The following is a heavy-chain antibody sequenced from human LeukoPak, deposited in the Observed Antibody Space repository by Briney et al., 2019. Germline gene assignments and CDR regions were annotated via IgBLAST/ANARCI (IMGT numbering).Heavy chain of an antibody. V-gene: IGHV2-5*01. D-gene: IGHD2-21*02. Sequence: SGPTLVKPTQTLTLTCTFSGFSLSTSGVGVGWIRQPPGKAPEWLTVIYWNDDKRYSPSLKSRLTITKDTSKSQVVLTMTNMDPVDTGTYYCARAYCGGDCYSGDFDYWGQGTLVTVSS. CDR2: IYWNDDK. CDR3: ARAYCGGDCYSGDFDY. CDR1: GFSLSTSGVG. J-gene: IGHJ4*02.